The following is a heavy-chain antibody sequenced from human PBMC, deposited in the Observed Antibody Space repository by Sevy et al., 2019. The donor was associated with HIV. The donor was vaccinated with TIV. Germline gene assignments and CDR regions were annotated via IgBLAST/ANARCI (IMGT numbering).Heavy chain of an antibody. CDR3: AREGCSKPHDY. D-gene: IGHD2-2*01. J-gene: IGHJ4*02. Sequence: GDSLRLSCAASGFTFSNYAMSWVRQAPGKGLEWVSTFSFGCGKINYADSVKGRFTISRDNSKNTLYLQMNSLRAEDTALYYCAREGCSKPHDYWGQGTLVTVSS. CDR1: GFTFSNYA. CDR2: FSFGCGKI. V-gene: IGHV3-23*01.